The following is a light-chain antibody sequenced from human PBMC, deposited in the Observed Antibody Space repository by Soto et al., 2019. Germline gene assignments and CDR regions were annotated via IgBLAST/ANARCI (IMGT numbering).Light chain of an antibody. V-gene: IGKV1-6*01. CDR3: LQDYNYPWT. CDR1: QGIRDE. J-gene: IGKJ1*01. CDR2: AAS. Sequence: AIQMTQSPSSLSASVGDRVTINCRASQGIRDELGWYQQKPGKAPMLLIYAASSLQSGVPSRFRGSGSGTDFILTISSLQPEDFATYYCLQDYNYPWTFGQGTKVEIK.